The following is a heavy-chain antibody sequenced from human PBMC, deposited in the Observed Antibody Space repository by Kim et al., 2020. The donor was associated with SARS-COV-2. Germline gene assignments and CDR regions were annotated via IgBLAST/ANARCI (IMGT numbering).Heavy chain of an antibody. CDR2: GTNI. D-gene: IGHD2-8*01. V-gene: IGHV3-48*02. CDR3: ARTNLMDV. J-gene: IGHJ6*02. Sequence: GTNIHYADSVEGRFTISRDNAKNSLYLQMNSLRDEDTAVYYCARTNLMDVWGQGTTVTVSS.